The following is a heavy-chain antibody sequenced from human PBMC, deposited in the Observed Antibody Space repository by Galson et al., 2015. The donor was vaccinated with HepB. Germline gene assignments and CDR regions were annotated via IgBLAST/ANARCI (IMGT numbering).Heavy chain of an antibody. J-gene: IGHJ4*01. CDR1: GFTFGDFA. CDR3: AKGPLRGHGYNYGLYYFDY. CDR2: ISWDSGGI. D-gene: IGHD5-18*01. V-gene: IGHV3-9*01. Sequence: SLRLSCAASGFTFGDFAMHWVRQPPGKGLEWVSGISWDSGGIGYADSVKGRFAISRDNAKNSLYLHMNSLRAEDTALYYCAKGPLRGHGYNYGLYYFDYWGHGTLVTVSS.